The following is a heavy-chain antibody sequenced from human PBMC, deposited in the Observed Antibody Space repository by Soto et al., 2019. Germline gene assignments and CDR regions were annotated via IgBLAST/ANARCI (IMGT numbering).Heavy chain of an antibody. D-gene: IGHD1-1*01. CDR1: GVSLNTADTW. CDR2: YHSGGST. CDR3: VRSRQMESGNDYGLDV. V-gene: IGHV4-30-4*01. J-gene: IGHJ6*02. Sequence: QVQLQESGSGLVKPSQSLSLTCTVSGVSLNTADTWWSWIRQSPGKGLEFIGYYHSGGSTYSVASVRRRVIISADTSNSQFSLKLSSVTVADTAVYFCVRSRQMESGNDYGLDVWGQGTTVTVSS.